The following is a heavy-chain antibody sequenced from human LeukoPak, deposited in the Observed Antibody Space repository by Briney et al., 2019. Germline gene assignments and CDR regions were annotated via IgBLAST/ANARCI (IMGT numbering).Heavy chain of an antibody. D-gene: IGHD2-8*01. CDR1: GYTFTSYG. V-gene: IGHV1-18*01. CDR3: AKGIGYCTNGVCFRDYYMDV. Sequence: ASVKVSCKASGYTFTSYGISWVRQAPGQGLEWMGWISAYNGNTNYAQKLQGRVTMTTDTSTSTAYMELRSLRSDDTAVYYCAKGIGYCTNGVCFRDYYMDVWGKGTTVTVSS. CDR2: ISAYNGNT. J-gene: IGHJ6*03.